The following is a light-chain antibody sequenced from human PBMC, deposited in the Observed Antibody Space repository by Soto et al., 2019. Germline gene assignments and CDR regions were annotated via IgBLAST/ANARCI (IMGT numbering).Light chain of an antibody. V-gene: IGKV3-20*01. CDR3: QQYGSSPYT. CDR2: GAS. CDR1: QSVGDNY. Sequence: EIVLTQSPGTLSLSPGERATLSCRASQSVGDNYLAWYQQKPGQAPRLLTYGASSRATGIPDRFTGSGSGTDFTLTISDLEPEDFAVYYCQQYGSSPYTFGQGTKPEIK. J-gene: IGKJ2*01.